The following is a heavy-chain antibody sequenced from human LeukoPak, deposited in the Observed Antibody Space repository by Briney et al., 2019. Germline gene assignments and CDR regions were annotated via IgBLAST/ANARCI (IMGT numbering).Heavy chain of an antibody. CDR1: GFTFSVYS. CDR3: ARNYSPFDY. Sequence: GGSLRLSCAASGFTFSVYSMNWVRQAPGKGLEWVSYISSDSGIIYYADSVKGRFTISRDNAKNSLYLQMDNLRAADTAGYYCARNYSPFDYWGQGTLVTVSS. J-gene: IGHJ4*02. V-gene: IGHV3-48*01. D-gene: IGHD3-10*01. CDR2: ISSDSGII.